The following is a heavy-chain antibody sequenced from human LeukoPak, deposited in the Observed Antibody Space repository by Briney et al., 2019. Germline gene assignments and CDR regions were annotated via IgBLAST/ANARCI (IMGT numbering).Heavy chain of an antibody. Sequence: PSETLSLTCTVSGGSITSYSWSWIRQPPGKGLEWIGYIYHSGSTYYNPSLKSRVTISVDRSKNQFSLKLSSVTAADTAVYYCARGPPTYDFWSGYQEYYFDYWGQGTLVTVSS. J-gene: IGHJ4*02. CDR2: IYHSGST. CDR1: GGSITSYS. CDR3: ARGPPTYDFWSGYQEYYFDY. V-gene: IGHV4-30-2*01. D-gene: IGHD3-3*01.